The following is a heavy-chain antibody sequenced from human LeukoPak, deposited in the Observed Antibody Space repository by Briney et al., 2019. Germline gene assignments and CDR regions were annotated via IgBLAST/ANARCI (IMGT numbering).Heavy chain of an antibody. Sequence: GGSLRLSCAVSGFNFDDYAMHWVRQAPGRGLEWVSGINWKTGNGIYADSVKGRFAISRDNAKNSLYLQMSSLRAEDTALYYCTRRAARWQFDLWGRGTLLTVSS. J-gene: IGHJ2*01. CDR3: TRRAARWQFDL. CDR1: GFNFDDYA. D-gene: IGHD5-24*01. CDR2: INWKTGNG. V-gene: IGHV3-9*01.